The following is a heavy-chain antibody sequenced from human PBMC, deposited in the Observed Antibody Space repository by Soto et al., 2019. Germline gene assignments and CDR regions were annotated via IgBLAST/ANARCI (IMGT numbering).Heavy chain of an antibody. Sequence: GGSLRLSCVASGLTFGSRAMCWVRQAPGEGLQWVSTITDTGGDAKYADSVRGRFVISRDNSKKTLYLQMTSLTAEDSAMYFCARGSTDSYPGSRIFDFWGRGTLVTVS. J-gene: IGHJ4*02. D-gene: IGHD3-10*01. V-gene: IGHV3-23*01. CDR2: ITDTGGDA. CDR1: GLTFGSRA. CDR3: ARGSTDSYPGSRIFDF.